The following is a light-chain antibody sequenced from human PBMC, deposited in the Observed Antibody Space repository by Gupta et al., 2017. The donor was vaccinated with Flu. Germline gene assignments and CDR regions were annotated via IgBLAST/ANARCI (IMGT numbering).Light chain of an antibody. CDR1: QSISSY. CDR3: QQSYSEPYT. J-gene: IGKJ2*01. CDR2: AAS. V-gene: IGKV1-39*01. Sequence: DIQMTQSPSSLSASVGDRVTITCRASQSISSYLNWYQQKPGKAPELLIYAASTLHSGVPSRFSGSGSGTDFTLTISSLQAEDSATFYCQQSYSEPYTFGQGTKLEIK.